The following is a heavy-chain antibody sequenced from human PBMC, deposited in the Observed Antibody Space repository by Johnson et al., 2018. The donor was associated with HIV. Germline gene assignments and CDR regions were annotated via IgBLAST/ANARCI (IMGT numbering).Heavy chain of an antibody. D-gene: IGHD5-12*01. CDR3: ARDLRYSGYEYAFDI. Sequence: VQLVESGGGVVQPGGSLRLSCAASGFMFSNYGMYWVRQAPGKGLECVSVIHNDGNTYYADSVKGRFTISRDNSKNTLYLQMNSLRAEDTAVYYCARDLRYSGYEYAFDIWGQGTMVTVSS. J-gene: IGHJ3*02. V-gene: IGHV3-NL1*01. CDR1: GFMFSNYG. CDR2: IHNDGNT.